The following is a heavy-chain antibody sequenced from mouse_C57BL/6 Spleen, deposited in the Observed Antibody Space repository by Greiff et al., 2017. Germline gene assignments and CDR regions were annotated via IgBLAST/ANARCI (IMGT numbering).Heavy chain of an antibody. V-gene: IGHV2-9-1*01. CDR1: GFSLTSYA. CDR3: AREGNYYGSSFDY. D-gene: IGHD1-1*01. J-gene: IGHJ2*01. Sequence: QVQLKQSGPGLVAPSQSLSITCTVSGFSLTSYAISWVRQPPGKGLEWLGVIWTGGGKNYNSALKSRLSISKNNSKSQVFLKMNSLQTDDTARYYCAREGNYYGSSFDYWGQGTTLTVSS. CDR2: IWTGGGK.